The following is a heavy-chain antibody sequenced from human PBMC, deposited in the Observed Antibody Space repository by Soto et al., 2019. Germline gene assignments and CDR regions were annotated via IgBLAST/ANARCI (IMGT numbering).Heavy chain of an antibody. J-gene: IGHJ6*02. Sequence: SETLSLTCAVYGGSFSGYYWSWIRQPPGKGPEWIGEINHSGSTNYNPSLKSRVTISVDTSKNQFSLKLSSVTAADTAVYYCARSGETRHYYDFWSGYYRSPTYYYGMDLWGQGNTVTVSS. CDR2: INHSGST. CDR1: GGSFSGYY. D-gene: IGHD3-3*01. CDR3: ARSGETRHYYDFWSGYYRSPTYYYGMDL. V-gene: IGHV4-34*01.